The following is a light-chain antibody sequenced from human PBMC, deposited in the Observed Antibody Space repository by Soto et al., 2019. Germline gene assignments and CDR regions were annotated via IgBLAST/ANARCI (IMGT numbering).Light chain of an antibody. CDR1: QSVSSSY. CDR3: QQYYSSPVT. J-gene: IGKJ4*01. Sequence: EIVLTQSPGTLSLSPGERATFSCRASQSVSSSYLAWYQQKPGQATRLLIYGASSRATGIPDRFSGSGSGTDFTLTISSLQAEDVAVYYCQQYYSSPVTFGGGTKVDIK. V-gene: IGKV3-20*01. CDR2: GAS.